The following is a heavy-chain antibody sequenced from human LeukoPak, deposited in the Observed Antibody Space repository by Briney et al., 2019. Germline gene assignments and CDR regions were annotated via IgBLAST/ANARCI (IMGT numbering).Heavy chain of an antibody. V-gene: IGHV3-15*01. CDR2: IKSKTDGGTT. Sequence: GGSRRLACVASGFTLSNAWMSWVRQAAGKVLEWVGCIKSKTDGGTTDYAAPVKGRFTISRDDSKNTLYLQMNSLKTEDTAVYYCTTFFWSGYYPLDYWGQGTLVTVSS. J-gene: IGHJ4*02. CDR3: TTFFWSGYYPLDY. D-gene: IGHD3-3*01. CDR1: GFTLSNAW.